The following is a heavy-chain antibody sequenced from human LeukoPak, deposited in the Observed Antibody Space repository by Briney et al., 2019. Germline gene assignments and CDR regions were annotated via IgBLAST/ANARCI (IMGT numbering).Heavy chain of an antibody. D-gene: IGHD3-22*01. CDR2: IYYSGST. CDR1: GGSISSYY. CDR3: ARDSSGYYSYFDY. V-gene: IGHV4-59*01. J-gene: IGHJ4*02. Sequence: SETLSLTCTVSGGSISSYYWSWIRQPPGKGLEWIGYIYYSGSTNYNPSLKSRVTISVDTSKNQFSLKLSSVTAADTAVFYCARDSSGYYSYFDYWGQGTLVTVSS.